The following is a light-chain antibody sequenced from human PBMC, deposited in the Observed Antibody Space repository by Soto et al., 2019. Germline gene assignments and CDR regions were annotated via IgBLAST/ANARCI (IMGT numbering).Light chain of an antibody. Sequence: QPVLTQPASVSGSPGQSITISCTGTSNDVGAYNHVSWYQQHPGKVPKVMIYEVNNRPSGVSNRFSASKSGNTASLTISGLQAEDEATYYCSSFTSGGTWVFGGGTKLTVL. J-gene: IGLJ3*02. V-gene: IGLV2-14*03. CDR3: SSFTSGGTWV. CDR1: SNDVGAYNH. CDR2: EVN.